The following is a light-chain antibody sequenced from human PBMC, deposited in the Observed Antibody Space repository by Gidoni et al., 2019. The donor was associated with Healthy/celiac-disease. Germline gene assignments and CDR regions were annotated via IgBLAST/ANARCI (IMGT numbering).Light chain of an antibody. CDR3: QQRSNWSXT. Sequence: EIVLTQSPATLSWSPGERATLSCRASQSVSSYLAWYQQKPGQAPRLLIYDASNRATGIPARFSGSGSGTDFTLTISSLEPEDFAVYYCQQRSNWSXTFGQGTKLEIK. CDR1: QSVSSY. CDR2: DAS. V-gene: IGKV3-11*01. J-gene: IGKJ2*01.